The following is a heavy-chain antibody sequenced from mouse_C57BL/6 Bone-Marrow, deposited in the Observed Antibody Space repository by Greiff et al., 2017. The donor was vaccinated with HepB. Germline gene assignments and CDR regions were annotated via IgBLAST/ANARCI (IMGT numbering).Heavy chain of an antibody. CDR1: GYTFTSYW. CDR2: IYPGSGST. CDR3: ARGWLRRRTWFAY. D-gene: IGHD2-2*01. J-gene: IGHJ3*01. Sequence: QVQLKQPGAELMKPGASVKMSCKASGYTFTSYWITWVKQRPGQGLEWIGDIYPGSGSTNYNEKFKSKATLTVDTSSSTAYMQLSSLTSEDSAVYYCARGWLRRRTWFAYWGQGTLVTVSA. V-gene: IGHV1-55*01.